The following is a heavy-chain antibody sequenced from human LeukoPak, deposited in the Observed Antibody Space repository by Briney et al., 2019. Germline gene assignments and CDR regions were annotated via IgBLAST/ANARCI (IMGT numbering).Heavy chain of an antibody. CDR2: IYGTGGST. Sequence: GGSLRLSCAASGFTFSSYAMAWVRQAPGKGLEWVSAIYGTGGSTSYADSVKGRFTISRDNSKNTLYLRMNSLTAEDTAAYYFAKDGYGSGNYYYCDYWGQGALVTVSS. V-gene: IGHV3-23*01. CDR1: GFTFSSYA. J-gene: IGHJ4*02. D-gene: IGHD3-10*01. CDR3: AKDGYGSGNYYYCDY.